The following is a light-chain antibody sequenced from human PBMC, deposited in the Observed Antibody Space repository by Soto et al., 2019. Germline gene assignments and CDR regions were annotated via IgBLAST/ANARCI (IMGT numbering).Light chain of an antibody. CDR1: QGISNH. Sequence: DIQLTQSPSFLSASVGDRVTITCRASQGISNHFAWYQQKPGKAPSLLIYHAPTLQSGVPSRFSGSQSGPEVTLTISCQQPDDFETYYCQQLYSYPFTFGPGPKVDGK. CDR2: HAP. CDR3: QQLYSYPFT. V-gene: IGKV1-9*01. J-gene: IGKJ3*01.